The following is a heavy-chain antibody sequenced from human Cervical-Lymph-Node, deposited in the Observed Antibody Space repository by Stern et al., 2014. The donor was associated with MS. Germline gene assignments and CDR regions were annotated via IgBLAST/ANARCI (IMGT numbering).Heavy chain of an antibody. D-gene: IGHD4-17*01. Sequence: VQLEESGPGLVKPSETLSLTCTVSGDSITSDYWSWIRQPPGKGLEWIGYIFHNGNTNYNPSLKSRVTISVDTSKSHFSLKLTSVTAADTAIYYCARQMDDYGESDWDFFDPWGQGILVSVSS. J-gene: IGHJ5*02. CDR2: IFHNGNT. CDR3: ARQMDDYGESDWDFFDP. V-gene: IGHV4-59*01. CDR1: GDSITSDY.